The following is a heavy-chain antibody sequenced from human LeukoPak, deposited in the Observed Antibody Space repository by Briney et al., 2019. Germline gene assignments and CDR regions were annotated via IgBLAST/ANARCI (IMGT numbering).Heavy chain of an antibody. V-gene: IGHV3-23*01. CDR1: GFTFNNYA. D-gene: IGHD3-10*01. CDR3: AKSYRSLALYGSGSYEFGY. Sequence: GGSLRLSCTASGFTFNNYAMSWVRQAPGKGLEWVSGIVGSGSSTNYADSVKGRFTISRDNSKNTLYLQMNSLRAEDTAVYYCAKSYRSLALYGSGSYEFGYWGQGTLVTVSS. J-gene: IGHJ4*02. CDR2: IVGSGSST.